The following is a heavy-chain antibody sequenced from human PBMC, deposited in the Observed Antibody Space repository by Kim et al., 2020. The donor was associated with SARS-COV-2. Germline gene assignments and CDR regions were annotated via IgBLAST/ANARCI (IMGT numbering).Heavy chain of an antibody. CDR1: GYTFTSYD. Sequence: ASVKVSCKASGYTFTSYDINWVRQATGQGLEWMGWMNPNSGNTGYAQKFQGRVTMTRNTSTSTAYMELSSLRSEDTAVYYCARGSVSVPGVFDYWGQGTLVTVSS. CDR3: ARGSVSVPGVFDY. D-gene: IGHD2-8*01. CDR2: MNPNSGNT. J-gene: IGHJ4*02. V-gene: IGHV1-8*01.